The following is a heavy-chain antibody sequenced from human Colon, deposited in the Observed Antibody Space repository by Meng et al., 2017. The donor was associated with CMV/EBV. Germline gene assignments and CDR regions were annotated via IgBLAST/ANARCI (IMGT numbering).Heavy chain of an antibody. CDR1: GGTFSSYA. CDR3: AKDAGYCSSTSCSKGRYYGMDV. D-gene: IGHD2-2*01. CDR2: IIPIFGTA. V-gene: IGHV1-69*05. J-gene: IGHJ6*02. Sequence: SVKVSCKASGGTFSSYAISWVRQAPGQGLEWMGGIIPIFGTANYAQKFQGRVTITTDESTSTAYMELNSLRSEDTAVYYCAKDAGYCSSTSCSKGRYYGMDVWGQGTTVTVSS.